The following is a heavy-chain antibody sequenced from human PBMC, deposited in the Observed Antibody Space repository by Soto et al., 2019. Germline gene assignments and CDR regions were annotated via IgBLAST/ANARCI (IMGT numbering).Heavy chain of an antibody. V-gene: IGHV4-30-4*01. Sequence: SETLSLTCSVSGDSISNLDYFWAWIRQPPGQALEYIGYIYKSATTYYNPSFESRVAISVDTSKSQFSLNVTSVTAADTAVYYCARAPLYSSGSYYFDYWGQGTLVTVSS. J-gene: IGHJ4*02. CDR3: ARAPLYSSGSYYFDY. CDR1: GDSISNLDYF. CDR2: IYKSATT. D-gene: IGHD6-19*01.